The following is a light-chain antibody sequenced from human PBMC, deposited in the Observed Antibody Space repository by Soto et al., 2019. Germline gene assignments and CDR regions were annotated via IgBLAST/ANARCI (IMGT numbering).Light chain of an antibody. J-gene: IGLJ1*01. CDR3: SSYTSSSTLV. Sequence: QSVLTQPASVSGSPGQSITISCTGTSSDVGGYNYVSWYQQHPGKAPKLMIYXXSXXXXXXXNXXXGSKSGNTASLTISGLQAEXEADYYCSSYTSSSTLVFGTGTKLTVL. CDR1: SSDVGGYNY. CDR2: XXS. V-gene: IGLV2-14*01.